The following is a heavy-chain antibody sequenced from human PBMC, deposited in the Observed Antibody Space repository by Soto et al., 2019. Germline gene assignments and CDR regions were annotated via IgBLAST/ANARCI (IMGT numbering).Heavy chain of an antibody. CDR3: ATPPSSYYYDSTGSKGVYFQY. D-gene: IGHD3-22*01. Sequence: QVQLVESGGGVVQPGRSLRLSCVASGFTFSNYAMHWVRQAPGKGLEWVAVISYDGTNKYYADSVKGRFTISRDNPRTTLYLQMNSLRAEDPAVYYCATPPSSYYYDSTGSKGVYFQYWGQGTLVTVSS. J-gene: IGHJ1*01. CDR1: GFTFSNYA. V-gene: IGHV3-30-3*01. CDR2: ISYDGTNK.